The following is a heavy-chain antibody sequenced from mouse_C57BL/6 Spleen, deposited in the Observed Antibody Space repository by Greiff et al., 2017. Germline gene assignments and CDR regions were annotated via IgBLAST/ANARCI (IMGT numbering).Heavy chain of an antibody. CDR2: IRNKANGYTT. Sequence: EVKLVESGGGLVQPGGSLSLSCAASGFTFTDYYMSWVRQPPGKALAWLGFIRNKANGYTTEYSASVKGRFTISRDNSQSTLYLQMHALRAEDSATYYCASLFLYYGSHPSYWGQGTLVTVSA. CDR1: GFTFTDYY. J-gene: IGHJ3*01. D-gene: IGHD1-1*01. V-gene: IGHV7-3*01. CDR3: ASLFLYYGSHPSY.